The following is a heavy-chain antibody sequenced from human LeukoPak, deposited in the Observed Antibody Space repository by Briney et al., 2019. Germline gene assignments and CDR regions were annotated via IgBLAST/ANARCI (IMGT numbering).Heavy chain of an antibody. V-gene: IGHV1-2*02. CDR1: GYTFTGHY. J-gene: IGHJ4*02. D-gene: IGHD2-21*02. CDR3: ATSPTSDSPGY. CDR2: INPNSGGT. Sequence: ASVKVSCKASGYTFTGHYTHWVRQAPGQGLEWMGWINPNSGGTHYAQNFQGRITMTRDTSISTAYMELSSLRSEDTAVYYCATSPTSDSPGYWGQGTLVTVSS.